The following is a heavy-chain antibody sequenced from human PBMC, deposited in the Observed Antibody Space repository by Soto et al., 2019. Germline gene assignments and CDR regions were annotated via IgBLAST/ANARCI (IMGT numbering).Heavy chain of an antibody. Sequence: QVQLQQWGAGLVKPSETLSLSCAVYGQSFSGHSWAWIRQPPGKGLEWIGEINESGSTYYNPSLKGWVTISTETSKNQFSLKLSSVSAADTAAYFWARGSGIVAIPGELEDVKYDYWGQGTLVNVSS. V-gene: IGHV4-34*01. CDR2: INESGST. D-gene: IGHD1-1*01. CDR1: GQSFSGHS. CDR3: ARGSGIVAIPGELEDVKYDY. J-gene: IGHJ4*02.